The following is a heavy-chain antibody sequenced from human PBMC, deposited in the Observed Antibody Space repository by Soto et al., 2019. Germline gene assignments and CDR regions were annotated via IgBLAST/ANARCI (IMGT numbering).Heavy chain of an antibody. CDR3: ASSLHYYGSDPFEP. J-gene: IGHJ5*02. V-gene: IGHV4-39*01. CDR2: IYYSGST. CDR1: GGSISSSSYY. D-gene: IGHD3-10*01. Sequence: SETLSLTCTVSGGSISSSSYYWGWIRQPPGKGLEWIGSIYYSGSTYYNPSLKSRVTISVDTSKNQFSLKLSSVTAADTAVYYCASSLHYYGSDPFEPWGQGTLVTVSS.